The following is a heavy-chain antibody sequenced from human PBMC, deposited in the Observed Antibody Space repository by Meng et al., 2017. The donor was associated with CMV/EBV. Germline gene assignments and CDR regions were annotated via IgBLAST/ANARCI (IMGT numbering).Heavy chain of an antibody. Sequence: SETLSLTCTVSGCSISSSSYYWGWIRQPPGKGLEWIGSIYYSGSTYYNPSLKGRVTISVDTSKNQFSLKLSSVTAADTAVYYCARGHGGIFGVVIGGDWFDPWGQGTLVPSPQ. CDR2: IYYSGST. D-gene: IGHD3-3*01. J-gene: IGHJ5*02. CDR3: ARGHGGIFGVVIGGDWFDP. CDR1: GCSISSSSYY. V-gene: IGHV4-39*07.